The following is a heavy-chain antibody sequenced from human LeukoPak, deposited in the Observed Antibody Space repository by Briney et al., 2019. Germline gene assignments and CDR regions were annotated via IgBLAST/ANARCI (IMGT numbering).Heavy chain of an antibody. J-gene: IGHJ4*02. CDR3: ASGTSTSCHN. V-gene: IGHV3-74*01. Sequence: GGSLRLSCAASGFTFSGFWMHWVRQAPGKGLVWISRINSDASSTSYADSVKGRFTISRDNAESTLFLQMNSLRAEDTAVYYCASGTSTSCHNWGQGTLVTVSS. CDR2: INSDASST. CDR1: GFTFSGFW. D-gene: IGHD2-2*01.